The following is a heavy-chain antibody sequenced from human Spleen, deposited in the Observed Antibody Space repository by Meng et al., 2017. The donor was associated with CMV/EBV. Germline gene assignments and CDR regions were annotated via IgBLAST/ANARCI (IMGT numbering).Heavy chain of an antibody. Sequence: GGSLRLSCAASGFTFSSYAMHWVRQAPGKGLEWVAVISYDGSNKYYADSVKGRFTISRDNSKNTLYLQMNSLRAEDTAEYYCARDKVVPAASYFDYWGQGTLVTVSS. J-gene: IGHJ4*02. D-gene: IGHD2-2*01. CDR3: ARDKVVPAASYFDY. CDR1: GFTFSSYA. V-gene: IGHV3-30*04. CDR2: ISYDGSNK.